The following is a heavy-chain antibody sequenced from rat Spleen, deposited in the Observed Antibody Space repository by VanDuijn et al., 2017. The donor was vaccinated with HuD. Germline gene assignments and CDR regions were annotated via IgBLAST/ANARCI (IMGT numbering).Heavy chain of an antibody. CDR3: ATDPVGY. J-gene: IGHJ2*01. D-gene: IGHD1-12*02. CDR2: ISSDGRRN. V-gene: IGHV5S10*01. CDR1: GFTFSDYY. Sequence: EVQLVESDGGLVQPGRSLKLSCAASGFTFSDYYMAWVRQAPTKGLEWVATISSDGRRNYYRDSVKGRFTISRDNAKSSLYLQMDSLRSGDTATYYCATDPVGYWGQGVMVTVSS.